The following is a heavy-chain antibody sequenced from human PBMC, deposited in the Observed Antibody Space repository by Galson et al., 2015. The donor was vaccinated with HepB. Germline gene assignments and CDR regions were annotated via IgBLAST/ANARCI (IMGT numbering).Heavy chain of an antibody. V-gene: IGHV3-23*01. Sequence: SLRLSCAASGFTFSSYAMSWVRQAPGKGLEWVSAISGSGGSTYYADSVKGRFTISRDNSKNTLYLQMNSLRAEDTAVYYCAKFPPKQQLVRDDPIDYWGQGTLVTVSS. D-gene: IGHD6-13*01. CDR2: ISGSGGST. CDR1: GFTFSSYA. CDR3: AKFPPKQQLVRDDPIDY. J-gene: IGHJ4*02.